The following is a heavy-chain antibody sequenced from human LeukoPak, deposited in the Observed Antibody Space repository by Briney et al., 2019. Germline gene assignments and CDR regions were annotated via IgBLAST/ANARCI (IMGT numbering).Heavy chain of an antibody. CDR2: IYYSGST. CDR3: ARCGYSGYDFPDYFDY. V-gene: IGHV4-30-4*01. CDR1: GGSISSGDYY. Sequence: PSETLSLTCTVSGGSISSGDYYWSWIRQPPGKGLEWIGYIYYSGSTYYNPSLKSRVTISVDTSKNQSSLKLSSVTAADTAVYYCARCGYSGYDFPDYFDYWGQGTLVTVSS. D-gene: IGHD5-12*01. J-gene: IGHJ4*02.